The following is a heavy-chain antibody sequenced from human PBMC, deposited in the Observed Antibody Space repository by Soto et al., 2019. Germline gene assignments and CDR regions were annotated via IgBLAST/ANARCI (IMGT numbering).Heavy chain of an antibody. V-gene: IGHV1-18*04. Sequence: QVQLVQSGAEVKKPGASVKVSCKASGYNFMRYGFTWVRQAPGQGLEWMGWINVDNGETKYPQKIQGRVTMTTDTSKSTVYMELRSLTSDDTAVYYCARWISGGYSDWFDPWGHGTLVTVS. J-gene: IGHJ5*02. CDR1: GYNFMRYG. D-gene: IGHD1-26*01. CDR2: INVDNGET. CDR3: ARWISGGYSDWFDP.